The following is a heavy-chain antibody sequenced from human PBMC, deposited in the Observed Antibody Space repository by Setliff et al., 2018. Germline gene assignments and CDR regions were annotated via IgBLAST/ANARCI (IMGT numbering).Heavy chain of an antibody. Sequence: GGSLRLSCAASGFSSSDYYMMWIRQAPGKGLEWVSYISNDAYTIHYADSMKGRLTISRDNSKNSVFLQMNSLRVEDTAVYYCARVHYETSTYSPTLFDHWGQGALVTVSS. CDR2: ISNDAYTI. V-gene: IGHV3-11*01. D-gene: IGHD3-22*01. CDR1: GFSSSDYY. J-gene: IGHJ4*02. CDR3: ARVHYETSTYSPTLFDH.